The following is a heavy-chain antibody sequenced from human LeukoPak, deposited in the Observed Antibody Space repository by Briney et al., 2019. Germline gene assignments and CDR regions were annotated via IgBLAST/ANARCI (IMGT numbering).Heavy chain of an antibody. J-gene: IGHJ6*02. D-gene: IGHD5-24*01. Sequence: GGSLRLSCAASGFTFSSYWMSWVRQAPGKGLEWVANIKQDGSEKYYVDSVKGRFTISRDNAKNSLYLQMNSLRAEDTAVYYCARDLWALAWLQLNYYGMDVWGQGTTVTVSS. CDR2: IKQDGSEK. CDR3: ARDLWALAWLQLNYYGMDV. CDR1: GFTFSSYW. V-gene: IGHV3-7*03.